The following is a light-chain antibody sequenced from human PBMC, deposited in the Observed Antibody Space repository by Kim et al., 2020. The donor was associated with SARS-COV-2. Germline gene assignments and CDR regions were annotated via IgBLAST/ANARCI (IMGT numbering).Light chain of an antibody. CDR2: DVT. J-gene: IGLJ3*02. CDR3: SSYTSSNTWV. CDR1: SSDIGTYNY. V-gene: IGLV2-14*03. Sequence: QSALTQPVSVSGSPGQSITISCTGTSSDIGTYNYVSWYQQQPDIAPKLMVYDVTKRPSGVSDRFSGSKSGNTASLTISGLQAEDEAHYYCSSYTSSNTWVFGGGTKLTVL.